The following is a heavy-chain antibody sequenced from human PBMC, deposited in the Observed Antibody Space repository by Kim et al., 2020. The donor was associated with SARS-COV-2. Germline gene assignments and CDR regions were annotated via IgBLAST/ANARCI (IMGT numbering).Heavy chain of an antibody. V-gene: IGHV1-18*01. CDR3: ARDPSSSWYHHGMDV. D-gene: IGHD6-13*01. CDR2: ISAYNGNT. Sequence: ASVKVSCKASGYTFTSYGISWVRQAPGQGLEWMGWISAYNGNTNYAQKLQGRVTMTTDTSTSTAYMELRSLRSDDTAVYYCARDPSSSWYHHGMDVWGQGTTVTVSS. CDR1: GYTFTSYG. J-gene: IGHJ6*02.